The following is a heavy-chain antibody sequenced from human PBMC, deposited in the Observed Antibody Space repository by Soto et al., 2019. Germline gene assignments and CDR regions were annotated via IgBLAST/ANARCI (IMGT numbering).Heavy chain of an antibody. J-gene: IGHJ4*02. CDR3: ARGISLIMAAPGY. V-gene: IGHV1-18*01. Sequence: GASVKVSCKTSGHTFRNYVISWVRQTPGQGLEWMGWVSPYNGNASYPQKFQGRVTMTTDTSTATAHMELTSLRSDDTAMYYCARGISLIMAAPGYWGQGTLVTVS. D-gene: IGHD3-22*01. CDR2: VSPYNGNA. CDR1: GHTFRNYV.